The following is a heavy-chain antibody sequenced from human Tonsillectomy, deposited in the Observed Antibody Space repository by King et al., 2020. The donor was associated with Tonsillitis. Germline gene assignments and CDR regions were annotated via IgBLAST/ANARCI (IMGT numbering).Heavy chain of an antibody. D-gene: IGHD5-24*01. V-gene: IGHV3-30*04. CDR3: ARGGPNLLDGTLFEY. CDR2: ISYDGTNK. J-gene: IGHJ4*02. Sequence: VQLVESGGGVVQPGRSLRLSCAASGFTFIDYAMHWVRQAPGKGLEWVAIISYDGTNKYYADSVKGRFTISRDNSKNTLYLQMNSLRAEDTAVYYCARGGPNLLDGTLFEYWGQGTLVTVSS. CDR1: GFTFIDYA.